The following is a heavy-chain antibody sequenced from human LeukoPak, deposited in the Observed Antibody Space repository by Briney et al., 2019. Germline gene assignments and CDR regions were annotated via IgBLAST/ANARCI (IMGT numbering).Heavy chain of an antibody. Sequence: SGTLSLTCAVYVGSFSGYYWSWIRQPPGKGLEWIGEINHSGSTNYNSSLKSRVTISVDTSKNQFSLKLSSVTAADTAVYHCARGYYGSGSHCCHMDVWGKGTTITVS. V-gene: IGHV4-34*01. D-gene: IGHD3-10*01. CDR3: ARGYYGSGSHCCHMDV. CDR2: INHSGST. CDR1: VGSFSGYY. J-gene: IGHJ6*03.